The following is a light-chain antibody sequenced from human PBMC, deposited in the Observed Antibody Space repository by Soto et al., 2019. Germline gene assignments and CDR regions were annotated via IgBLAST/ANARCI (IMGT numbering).Light chain of an antibody. CDR3: LQHNSYHRK. Sequence: DIQMTQSPSSLSASVGDRVTITCRASQDIRNELGWFQQKPGKAPQRLICAASSLHSGVPSRFSGSGSGTEFTLTISSLQPDDFETYYCLQHNSYHRKFGQGTKGDI. J-gene: IGKJ1*01. V-gene: IGKV1-17*01. CDR2: AAS. CDR1: QDIRNE.